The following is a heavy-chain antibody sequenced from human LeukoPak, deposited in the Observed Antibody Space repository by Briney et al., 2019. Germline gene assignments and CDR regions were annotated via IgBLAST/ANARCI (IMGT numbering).Heavy chain of an antibody. CDR1: GGSISSYY. CDR2: IYYSGST. D-gene: IGHD6-13*01. J-gene: IGHJ3*02. CDR3: ARQGQQLAYDAFDI. Sequence: SETLSLTCTVSGGSISSYYWSWIRQPPGKGLEWIGYIYYSGSTNYNPSLKSRVTISVDTSKNQFSLKLSSVTAADTAVYYCARQGQQLAYDAFDIWGQGTMVTVSS. V-gene: IGHV4-59*08.